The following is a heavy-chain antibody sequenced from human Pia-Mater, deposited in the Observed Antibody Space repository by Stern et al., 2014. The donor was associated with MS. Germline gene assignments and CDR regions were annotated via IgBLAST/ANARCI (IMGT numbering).Heavy chain of an antibody. J-gene: IGHJ3*02. V-gene: IGHV1-69*06. D-gene: IGHD5-24*01. CDR2: IIPIFGTA. CDR1: GGTFSSYA. Sequence: VQLVESGAEVKKPGSSVKVSCKASGGTFSSYAISWVRQAPGQGLEWMGGIIPIFGTANYAQKFQGRVTITADKSPSTTYMELSSLRSEDTAVYYCARDYGMTTTTGAFDIWGQGTMVTVSS. CDR3: ARDYGMTTTTGAFDI.